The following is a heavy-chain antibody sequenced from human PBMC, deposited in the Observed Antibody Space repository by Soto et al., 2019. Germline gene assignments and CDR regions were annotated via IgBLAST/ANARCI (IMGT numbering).Heavy chain of an antibody. J-gene: IGHJ5*02. CDR1: GDSVSSNTAS. CDR2: TYFRSKWYN. Sequence: PSQTLSLTCVISGDSVSSNTASWNWIRQSPSRGLEWLGRTYFRSKWYNGYAVSVKSRIIINPDTSNNQFSLQLNSVTPEDTAVYFCAKGDNLGPKTGYAFDPWGQGIMVTVSS. CDR3: AKGDNLGPKTGYAFDP. D-gene: IGHD5-12*01. V-gene: IGHV6-1*01.